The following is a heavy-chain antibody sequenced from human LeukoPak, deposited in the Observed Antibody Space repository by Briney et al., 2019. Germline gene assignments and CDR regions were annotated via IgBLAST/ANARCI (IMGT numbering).Heavy chain of an antibody. CDR1: VSLLRTAG. V-gene: IGHV3-15*07. CDR3: TTTYGGNWYYFDY. J-gene: IGHJ4*02. D-gene: IGHD4-23*01. CDR2: IKSKTDGGTT. Sequence: GGSLNFSWQALVSLLRTAGMTGARRAQGKGLGWSAGIKSKTDGGTTDYAAPVKGRFTISRDDSKNTLYLQMNSLKTEDTAVYYCTTTYGGNWYYFDYWGQGTLVTVSS.